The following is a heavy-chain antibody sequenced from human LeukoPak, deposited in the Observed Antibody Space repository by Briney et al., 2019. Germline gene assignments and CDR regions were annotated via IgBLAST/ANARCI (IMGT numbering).Heavy chain of an antibody. D-gene: IGHD3-10*01. CDR3: AKDQAGSYHKRFDS. V-gene: IGHV3-30*02. CDR2: IQYDGYNE. CDR1: GFAFSTYG. J-gene: IGHJ5*01. Sequence: PGGSLRLSCAASGFAFSTYGIHWVRQAPGKGLEWVTFIQYDGYNEYYAESVKGRFTISRDNSKNTLFLQMTSLRAEDAAVYFCAKDQAGSYHKRFDSWGQGTLVSVSS.